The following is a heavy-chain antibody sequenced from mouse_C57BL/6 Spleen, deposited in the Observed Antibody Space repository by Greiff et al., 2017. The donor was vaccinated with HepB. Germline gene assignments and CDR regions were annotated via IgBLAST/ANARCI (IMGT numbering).Heavy chain of an antibody. D-gene: IGHD2-3*01. CDR2: IWSGGST. V-gene: IGHV2-2*01. Sequence: QVQLKESGPGLVQPSQSLSITCTVSGFSLTSYGVHWVRQSPGKGLEWLGVIWSGGSTDYNAAFISRLSISKDNSKSQVFFKMNSLQADDTAIYYCARNKGGYYAYYFDYWGQGTTLTVSS. CDR3: ARNKGGYYAYYFDY. J-gene: IGHJ2*01. CDR1: GFSLTSYG.